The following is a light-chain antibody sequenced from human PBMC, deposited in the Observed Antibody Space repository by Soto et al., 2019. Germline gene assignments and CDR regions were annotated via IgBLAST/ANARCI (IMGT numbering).Light chain of an antibody. J-gene: IGKJ4*01. CDR1: QDISNW. CDR2: AAS. CDR3: QQADTFPLT. Sequence: IQMTQSPSFVSASVGDTVTITCRASQDISNWLAWYQQKPGKAPTFLIFAASNLHSGVPSRFSGSGSGTDFTLTISSLQPEDFATYYCQQADTFPLTFGGGTKVEIK. V-gene: IGKV1-12*01.